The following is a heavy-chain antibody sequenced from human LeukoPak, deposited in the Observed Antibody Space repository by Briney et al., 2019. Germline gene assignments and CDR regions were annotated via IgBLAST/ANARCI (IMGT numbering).Heavy chain of an antibody. CDR2: IYYSGST. CDR3: ARVPGYYDFWSGPPYFYYYYMDV. J-gene: IGHJ6*03. V-gene: IGHV4-59*01. Sequence: SETLSLTCTVSGDSISSYYWSWIRQPPGKGLEWIGYIYYSGSTNYNPSLKSRVTISVDTSKNQFSLKLSSVTAADTAVYYCARVPGYYDFWSGPPYFYYYYMDVWGKGTTVTVSS. D-gene: IGHD3-3*01. CDR1: GDSISSYY.